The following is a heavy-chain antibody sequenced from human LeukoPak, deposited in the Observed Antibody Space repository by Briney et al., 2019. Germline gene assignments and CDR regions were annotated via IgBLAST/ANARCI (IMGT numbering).Heavy chain of an antibody. Sequence: PGGSLRLSCAASGFTFSIYATSWVRQAPGKGLQWVSSITSRGESTWYVDSVKGRFTITRNNSENPLYLQMRSLRAEDTAVYYCARDRPNYYGSDGHYYRRDGYYWGRGTLVSVSS. CDR2: ITSRGEST. V-gene: IGHV3-23*01. J-gene: IGHJ4*02. CDR3: ARDRPNYYGSDGHYYRRDGYY. CDR1: GFTFSIYA. D-gene: IGHD5-24*01.